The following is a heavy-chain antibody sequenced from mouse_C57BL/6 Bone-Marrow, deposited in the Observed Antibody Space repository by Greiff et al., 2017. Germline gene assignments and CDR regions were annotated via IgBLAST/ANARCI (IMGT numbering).Heavy chain of an antibody. CDR1: GFTFSSYA. J-gene: IGHJ3*01. CDR2: ISDGGSYT. CDR3: ARDDYDPKGLFAY. V-gene: IGHV5-4*01. D-gene: IGHD2-4*01. Sequence: EVMLVESGGGLVKPGGSLKLSCAASGFTFSSYAMSWVRQTPEKRLEWVATISDGGSYTYYPDNVKGRFTISRDNAKNNLYLQMSHLKSEDTAMYYSARDDYDPKGLFAYWGQGTLVTVSA.